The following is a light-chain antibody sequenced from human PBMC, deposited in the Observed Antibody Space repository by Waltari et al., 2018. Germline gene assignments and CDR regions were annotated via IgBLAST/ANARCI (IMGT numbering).Light chain of an antibody. J-gene: IGKJ4*01. CDR2: DAS. Sequence: EIVLTQSPGTLSLSPGERASLSCRASQSDSSNYLAWYQQKPGQTPRLLIYDASSRATGIPDRFSGSGSGTDFTLTISRLEPEDFAVFYCQQYATSPLTFGGGTKVEIK. CDR3: QQYATSPLT. CDR1: QSDSSNY. V-gene: IGKV3-20*01.